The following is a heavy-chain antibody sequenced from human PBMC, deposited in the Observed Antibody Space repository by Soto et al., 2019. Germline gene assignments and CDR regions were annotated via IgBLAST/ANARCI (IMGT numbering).Heavy chain of an antibody. CDR1: GGSISSGGYY. Sequence: QVQLQESGPGLVKPSQTLSLTCTVSGGSISSGGYYWSWIRQHPGKGLEWIGYIYNSGSTYSNPSPXSXVTISADTSKNQFSLKLSSVTAAATAVYYCARDPAPWGQGALVTVSS. CDR3: ARDPAP. V-gene: IGHV4-31*03. CDR2: IYNSGST. J-gene: IGHJ5*02.